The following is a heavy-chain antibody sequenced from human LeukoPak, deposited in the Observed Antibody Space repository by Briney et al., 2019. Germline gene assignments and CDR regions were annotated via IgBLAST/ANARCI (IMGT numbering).Heavy chain of an antibody. J-gene: IGHJ4*02. CDR1: GFTFSSYS. D-gene: IGHD3-10*01. V-gene: IGHV3-21*01. Sequence: GGSLRLSCAASGFTFSSYSMNWVRQAPGKGLEWVSSISSSSSYIYYAYSVKGLFTSSRDNAENSLYLLMSSLRAEDTALYYGARVRYYGSGSDYWGQGTLVTVSS. CDR2: ISSSSSYI. CDR3: ARVRYYGSGSDY.